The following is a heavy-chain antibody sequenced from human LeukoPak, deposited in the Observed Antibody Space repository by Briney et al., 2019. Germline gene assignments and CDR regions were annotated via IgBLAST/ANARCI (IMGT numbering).Heavy chain of an antibody. CDR1: GFTFSSYA. J-gene: IGHJ4*02. Sequence: GGSLRLSCAASGFTFSSYAMSWVRQAQGKGLEWVSAISGSGGSTYYADSVKGRFTISRDNSKNTLYLQMNSLRAEDTAVYYCAKDWWYSSGWPFDYWGQGTLVTVSS. D-gene: IGHD6-19*01. CDR3: AKDWWYSSGWPFDY. CDR2: ISGSGGST. V-gene: IGHV3-23*01.